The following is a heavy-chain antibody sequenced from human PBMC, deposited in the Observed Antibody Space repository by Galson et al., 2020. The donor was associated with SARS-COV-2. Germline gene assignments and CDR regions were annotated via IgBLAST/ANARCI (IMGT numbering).Heavy chain of an antibody. CDR1: EFTFGAYS. CDR3: ASCPDWIFSVTNMDV. J-gene: IGHJ6*03. D-gene: IGHD3-9*01. CDR2: IRSKIYGVTT. V-gene: IGHV3-49*03. Sequence: GGSLRLSCIFSEFTFGAYSINWFRQAPGKGLEWVGFIRSKIYGVTTKSAAAVEGRFSISGDDSKSTVYLQMNSLKTEDTAVYYGASCPDWIFSVTNMDVGGKGTTVSVS.